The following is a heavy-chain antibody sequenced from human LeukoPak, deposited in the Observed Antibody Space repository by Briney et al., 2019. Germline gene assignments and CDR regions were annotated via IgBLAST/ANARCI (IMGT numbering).Heavy chain of an antibody. J-gene: IGHJ6*02. Sequence: SETLSLTCAVYGGSFSGYYWSWIRQPPGKGLEWIGEINHSGSTNYNPSLKSRVTISVDTSKNQFSLKLSSVTAADTAVYYCARYRHYYYGMDAWGQGTTVTVSS. V-gene: IGHV4-34*01. CDR2: INHSGST. D-gene: IGHD1-26*01. CDR3: ARYRHYYYGMDA. CDR1: GGSFSGYY.